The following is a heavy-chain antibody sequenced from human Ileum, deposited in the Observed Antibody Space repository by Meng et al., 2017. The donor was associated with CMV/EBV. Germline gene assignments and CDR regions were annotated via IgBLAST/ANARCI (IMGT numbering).Heavy chain of an antibody. CDR3: ARYGYCSSTSRYLAGYYYYYGMDV. V-gene: IGHV3-30*04. J-gene: IGHJ6*02. CDR2: ITYDGSNK. Sequence: RWVRQAPGKGLEWVAVITYDGSNKYYADTVKGRFTNSRDNSKNTLYLQMNSLRAEDTAVYYCARYGYCSSTSRYLAGYYYYYGMDVWGQGTTVTVSS. D-gene: IGHD2-2*01.